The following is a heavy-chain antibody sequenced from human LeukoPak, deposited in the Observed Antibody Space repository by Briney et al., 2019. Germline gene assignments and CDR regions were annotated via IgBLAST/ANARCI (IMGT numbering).Heavy chain of an antibody. V-gene: IGHV4-59*08. CDR2: INHDGSA. CDR1: GRSFSGYH. CDR3: ATYGGGQVGRGY. J-gene: IGHJ4*02. Sequence: LLESLSLTCTVSGRSFSGYHWSWIRQPPGKGLEWIGFINHDGSANYNPSLNSRVTISLDTSRNQVSLILSSVTAADTAVYFCATYGGGQVGRGYWGQGTLVTV. D-gene: IGHD1-26*01.